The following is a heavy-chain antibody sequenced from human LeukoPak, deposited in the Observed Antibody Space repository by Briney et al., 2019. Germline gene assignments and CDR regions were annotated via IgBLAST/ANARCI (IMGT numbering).Heavy chain of an antibody. CDR2: ISYDGSNK. CDR3: ARDHRPAAAGTRRADYYYYGMDV. D-gene: IGHD6-13*01. V-gene: IGHV3-30*03. CDR1: GFTFSSYG. Sequence: PGRSLRLSCAASGFTFSSYGMHWVRQAPGKGLEWVAVISYDGSNKYYADSVKGRFTISRDNSKNTLYLQMNSLRAEDTAVYYCARDHRPAAAGTRRADYYYYGMDVWGKGTTVTVSS. J-gene: IGHJ6*04.